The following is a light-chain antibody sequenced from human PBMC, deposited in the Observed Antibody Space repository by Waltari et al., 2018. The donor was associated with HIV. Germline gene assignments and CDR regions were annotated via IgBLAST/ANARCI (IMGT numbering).Light chain of an antibody. J-gene: IGLJ1*01. CDR3: QVWDNSDQYV. CDR2: DDR. CDR1: NLGSKS. V-gene: IGLV3-21*02. Sequence: SYVLTQPPSVSVAPGQTASITCVVNNLGSKSVHWYQQKPGQAPILVTYDDRNRPSGIPERFSGSNSGSTATLTISRAEAGDEADYYCQVWDNSDQYVFGSGTKVNVL.